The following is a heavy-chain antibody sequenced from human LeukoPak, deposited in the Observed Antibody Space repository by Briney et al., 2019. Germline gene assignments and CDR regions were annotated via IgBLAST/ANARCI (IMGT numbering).Heavy chain of an antibody. J-gene: IGHJ5*02. CDR1: RGSISSYY. V-gene: IGHV4-59*01. D-gene: IGHD3-16*01. CDR2: IYNSGST. Sequence: SETLSLTCTVSRGSISSYYWSWIRLPPGQGAKWMGYIYNSGSTNYNPSLTSRVTISVDTSKHQISLKLSSVTAADTAVYYCARDLGDGWFDPWGQGTLVTVSS. CDR3: ARDLGDGWFDP.